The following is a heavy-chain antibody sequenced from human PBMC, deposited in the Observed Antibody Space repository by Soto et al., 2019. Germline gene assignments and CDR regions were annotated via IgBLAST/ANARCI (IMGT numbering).Heavy chain of an antibody. J-gene: IGHJ3*02. CDR3: ARTRDFWSGNDAFDI. V-gene: IGHV4-61*01. CDR2: MYYSGST. CDR1: GGSVSSGSYY. Sequence: SETLSLTCTVCGGSVSSGSYYWSWIRQPPGKGLEWIGYMYYSGSTNYNPSLKSRVTISLDTSKNQFSLKLSSVTAADTAVYFCARTRDFWSGNDAFDIWGQGTMVTVS. D-gene: IGHD3-3*01.